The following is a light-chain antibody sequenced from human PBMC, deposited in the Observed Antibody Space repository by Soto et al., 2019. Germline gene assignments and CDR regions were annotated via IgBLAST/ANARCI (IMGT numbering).Light chain of an antibody. CDR1: SSNIGNYF. V-gene: IGLV1-51*01. Sequence: QSVLTQPPSVSAAPGQKVTIFCSGSSSNIGNYFVSWYQQLPGTAPKLLIYDNYKRPSGIPDRFSGSKSGNTASLTISGLQAEDEADYYCISYTGSSASYVFGTGTKLTVL. CDR2: DNY. J-gene: IGLJ1*01. CDR3: ISYTGSSASYV.